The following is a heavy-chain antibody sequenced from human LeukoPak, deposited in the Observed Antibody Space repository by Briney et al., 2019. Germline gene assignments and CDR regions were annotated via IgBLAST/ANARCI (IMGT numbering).Heavy chain of an antibody. J-gene: IGHJ4*02. V-gene: IGHV3-23*01. D-gene: IGHD1-20*01. CDR2: ITGAGGDT. CDR1: GFPFTTYA. CDR3: AKDETISGINYFAY. Sequence: PGGSLSLPCAVSGFPFTTYAMSWVRQAPGEGLEWVSGITGAGGDTFYADSVKGRLTISRDTSRNTLYLEMSNLRAEDTAMYYCAKDETISGINYFAYWGQGTLVTVSS.